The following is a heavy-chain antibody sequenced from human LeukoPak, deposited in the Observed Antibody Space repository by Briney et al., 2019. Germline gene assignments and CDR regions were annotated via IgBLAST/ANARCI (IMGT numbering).Heavy chain of an antibody. CDR3: ARDCGYSYGYGY. J-gene: IGHJ4*02. CDR2: ISSSSSYI. V-gene: IGHV3-21*01. Sequence: GGSPRLPCAASGFTFSSYSMNWVRQAPGKGLEWVSSISSSSSYIYYADSVKGRFTISRDNAKNSLYLQMNSLRAEDTAVYYCARDCGYSYGYGYWGQGTLVTVSS. D-gene: IGHD5-18*01. CDR1: GFTFSSYS.